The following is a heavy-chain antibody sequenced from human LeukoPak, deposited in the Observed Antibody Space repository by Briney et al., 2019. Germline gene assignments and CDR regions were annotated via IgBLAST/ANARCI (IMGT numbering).Heavy chain of an antibody. J-gene: IGHJ5*02. Sequence: LPGRSLRLSCAASGLTFSSYGMHWVRHAPGKGLEWVAVIWYDGSNKYYADSVKGRFTISRDNSKNTLYLQMNSLRAEDTAVYYCARVSVGYPNWFDPWGQGTLVTVSS. CDR2: IWYDGSNK. CDR3: ARVSVGYPNWFDP. V-gene: IGHV3-33*01. CDR1: GLTFSSYG. D-gene: IGHD3-22*01.